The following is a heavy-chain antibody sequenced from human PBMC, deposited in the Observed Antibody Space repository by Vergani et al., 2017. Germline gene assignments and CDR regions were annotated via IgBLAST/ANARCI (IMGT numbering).Heavy chain of an antibody. V-gene: IGHV4-59*13. CDR1: GGSFNTYY. J-gene: IGHJ6*02. Sequence: QVQLEESGPGLVKPSETLSLTCTVSGGSFNTYYWSWIRQSPGKGLGWLGKSYSTWSTNYNPSLNIRVTMSVDMSKNQFSLKLRSLSAADTAVYFCARVMYHDEASTSYHLAGMDIWGQGTTVT. CDR3: ARVMYHDEASTSYHLAGMDI. D-gene: IGHD5-18*01. CDR2: SYSTWST.